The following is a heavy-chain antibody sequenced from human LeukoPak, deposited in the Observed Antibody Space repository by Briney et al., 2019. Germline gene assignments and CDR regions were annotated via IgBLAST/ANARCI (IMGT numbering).Heavy chain of an antibody. J-gene: IGHJ4*02. Sequence: GGSLRLSCAASGFTFSSYAMSWVRQAPGKGLEWVSSISGSATHIYYADSVKGRFTISRDNAKNSVDLQVNSLRAEDTAVYYCAREGLYSGSMSSDLDNWGQGTLVRVSS. D-gene: IGHD3-10*01. V-gene: IGHV3-21*01. CDR3: AREGLYSGSMSSDLDN. CDR2: ISGSATHI. CDR1: GFTFSSYA.